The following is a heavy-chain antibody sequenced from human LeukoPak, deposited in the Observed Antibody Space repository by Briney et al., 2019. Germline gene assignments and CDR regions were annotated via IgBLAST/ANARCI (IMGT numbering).Heavy chain of an antibody. CDR3: VKGHYYGSGTPTFDY. CDR2: ISSNGGST. J-gene: IGHJ4*02. CDR1: GFTFSNYF. Sequence: GGSLRLSCAASGFTFSNYFMHWVRQAPGKGLEYVSAISSNGGSTYYADSVKGRFTISRDNSKNTLYLQMSSLRAEDTAVYYCVKGHYYGSGTPTFDYWGQGTLVTVSS. V-gene: IGHV3-64D*06. D-gene: IGHD3-10*01.